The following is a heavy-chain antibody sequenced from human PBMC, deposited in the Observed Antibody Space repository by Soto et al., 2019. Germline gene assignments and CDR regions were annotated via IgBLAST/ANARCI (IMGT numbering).Heavy chain of an antibody. D-gene: IGHD2-8*01. J-gene: IGHJ6*02. CDR2: INPKSGGT. CDR3: ARGHSTDCSNGVCSFFYNHEMDV. Sequence: ASVKVSCKASGYSFTDYHIHWVRQAPGQGLEWLGRINPKSGGTSTAQKFQGWVTMTRDRSISTVYMELTGLRSDDTAVYFCARGHSTDCSNGVCSFFYNHEMDVWGQGTTVTVSS. CDR1: GYSFTDYH. V-gene: IGHV1-2*04.